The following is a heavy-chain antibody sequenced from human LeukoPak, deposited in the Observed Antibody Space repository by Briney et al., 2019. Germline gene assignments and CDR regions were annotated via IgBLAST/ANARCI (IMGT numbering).Heavy chain of an antibody. D-gene: IGHD3-10*01. V-gene: IGHV3-23*01. Sequence: PGGSLRLSCAASGFTFSSYAMSWVRQAPGKGLEWVSAISGSGGSTYYADSVKGRFTISRDNSKNTLYLQMNSLRAEDTAVYYCAKGGTRYGSGSYGAFDIWGQGTMVTVSS. CDR2: ISGSGGST. CDR1: GFTFSSYA. CDR3: AKGGTRYGSGSYGAFDI. J-gene: IGHJ3*02.